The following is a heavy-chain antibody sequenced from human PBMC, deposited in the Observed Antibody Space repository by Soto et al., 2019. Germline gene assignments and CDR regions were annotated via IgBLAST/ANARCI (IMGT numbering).Heavy chain of an antibody. CDR3: ATAPTHKHCYFDY. CDR1: GYSFTSYW. J-gene: IGHJ4*02. Sequence: GESLKISCKGSGYSFTSYWIGWVRQMPGKALEWMGIIYPGDSDIRYSPSFQGQVTISADKSLSTAYLQWSSLKASDTAMYYCATAPTHKHCYFDYWGQGPLVTVSS. V-gene: IGHV5-51*01. CDR2: IYPGDSDI.